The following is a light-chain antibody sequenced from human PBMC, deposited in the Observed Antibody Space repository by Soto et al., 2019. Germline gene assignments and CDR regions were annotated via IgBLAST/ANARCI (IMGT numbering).Light chain of an antibody. CDR1: QSISSW. CDR3: QQHSSFPFT. V-gene: IGKV1-5*01. Sequence: DIQMTQSPSTLSASVGDRVTITCRASQSISSWLAWYQQKPGKAPKLLIYDASSLESGVPSRFSGSGSGTEFTLTISSLQPDDFATYYCQQHSSFPFTFGGGAKVEI. CDR2: DAS. J-gene: IGKJ4*01.